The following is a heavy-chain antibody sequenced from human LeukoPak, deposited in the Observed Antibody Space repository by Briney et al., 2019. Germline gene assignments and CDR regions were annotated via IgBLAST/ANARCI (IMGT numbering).Heavy chain of an antibody. Sequence: PGGSLRLSCAASGFTFSNHGMNWVRQAPGKGLEWVSFISSSTTYIYYADSVKGRFTISRDNAKNSLYLQMNSLRAEDTAVYYCAINHRDGYSELGYWGQGTLVTVSS. CDR3: AINHRDGYSELGY. D-gene: IGHD5-24*01. CDR1: GFTFSNHG. V-gene: IGHV3-21*01. J-gene: IGHJ4*02. CDR2: ISSSTTYI.